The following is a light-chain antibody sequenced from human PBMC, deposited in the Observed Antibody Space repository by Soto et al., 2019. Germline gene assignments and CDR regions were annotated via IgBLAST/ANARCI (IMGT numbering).Light chain of an antibody. V-gene: IGKV3-15*01. CDR1: QSVSSN. Sequence: EIVMTQSPATLSVSPGERATLSCRARQSVSSNLAWYQQKPGQAPRLLIYGASTRATGIPARLSGSGYGTEFTLTISRLQSEDFAVYYCQQYNNWPRTFGQGTQVEIK. J-gene: IGKJ1*01. CDR3: QQYNNWPRT. CDR2: GAS.